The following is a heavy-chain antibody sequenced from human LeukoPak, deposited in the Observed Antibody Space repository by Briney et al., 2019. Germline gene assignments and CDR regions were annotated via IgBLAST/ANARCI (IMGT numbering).Heavy chain of an antibody. CDR1: GGSISSNSYY. CDR2: IYYTGST. V-gene: IGHV4-39*01. Sequence: KPSETLSLTCTVSGGSISSNSYYWNWIRQPPGKGLEWIGTIYYTGSTNYNPSLKSRVTMSVDPSNNQFSLKLSSVTAADTAVYYCARRERIAEGIYYMDVWGKGTTVTVSS. D-gene: IGHD2-21*01. CDR3: ARRERIAEGIYYMDV. J-gene: IGHJ6*03.